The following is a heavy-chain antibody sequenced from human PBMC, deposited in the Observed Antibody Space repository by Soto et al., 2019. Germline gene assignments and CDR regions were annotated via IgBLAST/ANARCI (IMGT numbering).Heavy chain of an antibody. CDR3: ESRKDSSGYQAFSNAFDI. V-gene: IGHV5-51*01. J-gene: IGHJ3*02. Sequence: GESLKISCKGSGYSFTSYWIGWVRQMPGKGLEWMGIIYPGDSDTRYSPSFQGQVTISADKSISTAYLQWSSLKASDTAMYYCESRKDSSGYQAFSNAFDIWGQRTMVTVSS. CDR1: GYSFTSYW. D-gene: IGHD3-22*01. CDR2: IYPGDSDT.